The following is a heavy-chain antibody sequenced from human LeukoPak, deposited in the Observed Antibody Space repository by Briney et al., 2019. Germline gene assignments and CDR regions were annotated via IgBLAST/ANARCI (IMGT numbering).Heavy chain of an antibody. V-gene: IGHV3-23*01. CDR2: ISGSGGST. CDR1: GFTFSSYA. D-gene: IGHD3-16*02. J-gene: IGHJ6*03. CDR3: AKDTIMITFGGVISTYFTNYYYYYMDV. Sequence: GGSLRLSCAASGFTFSSYAMGWVRQAPGKGLEWVSAISGSGGSTYYADSVKGRFTISRDNSKNTLYLQMNSLRAEDTAVYYCAKDTIMITFGGVISTYFTNYYYYYMDVWGKGTTVTVSS.